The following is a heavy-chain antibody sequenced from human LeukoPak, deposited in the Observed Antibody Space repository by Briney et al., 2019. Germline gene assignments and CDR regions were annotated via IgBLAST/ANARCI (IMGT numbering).Heavy chain of an antibody. CDR1: GYTFTGYY. V-gene: IGHV1-2*02. CDR2: INPNSGGT. Sequence: ASVKVSCKASGYTFTGYYMHWMRQAPGQGLEWMGWINPNSGGTNYAQKFQGRVTMTRDTSISTAYMELSRLRSDDTAVYYCARDPVAEYYGSGSYRAFDYWGQGTLVTVSS. D-gene: IGHD3-10*01. J-gene: IGHJ4*02. CDR3: ARDPVAEYYGSGSYRAFDY.